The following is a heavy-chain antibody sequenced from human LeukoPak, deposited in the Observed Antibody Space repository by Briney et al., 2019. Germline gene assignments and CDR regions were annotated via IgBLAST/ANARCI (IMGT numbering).Heavy chain of an antibody. D-gene: IGHD5-24*01. CDR2: ISGSGGST. V-gene: IGHV3-23*01. Sequence: GGSLRLSCAASGFTFSSYAMSWVRQAPGKGLEWVSAISGSGGSTYYADSVKGRFTISRDNSKNTLYLQMNSLGAEDTAVYYCAKGGDGYGDAFDIWGQGTMVTVSS. CDR1: GFTFSSYA. CDR3: AKGGDGYGDAFDI. J-gene: IGHJ3*02.